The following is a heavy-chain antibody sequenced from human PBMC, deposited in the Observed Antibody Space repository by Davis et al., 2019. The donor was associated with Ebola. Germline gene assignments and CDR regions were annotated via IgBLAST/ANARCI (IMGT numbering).Heavy chain of an antibody. D-gene: IGHD5-18*01. CDR2: ISYDGSNK. V-gene: IGHV3-30*03. CDR3: ARDMGTAMVLYDYGMDV. Sequence: GESLKISCAASGFTFSSYGMHWVRQAPGKGLEWVAVISYDGSNKYYADSVKGRFTISRDNAENSLYLQLNSLRAEDTAVYYCARDMGTAMVLYDYGMDVWGKGTTVTVSS. CDR1: GFTFSSYG. J-gene: IGHJ6*04.